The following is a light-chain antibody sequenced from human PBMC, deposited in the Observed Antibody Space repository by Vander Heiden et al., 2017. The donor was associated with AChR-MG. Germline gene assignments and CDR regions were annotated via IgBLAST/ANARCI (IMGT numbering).Light chain of an antibody. CDR3: QQEDGSPWT. V-gene: IGKV4-1*01. CDR1: QSVLYSSNNKDY. CDR2: WAS. Sequence: DIVMTQSPDSLAVSLGEKDTINCKSSQSVLYSSNNKDYLAWYQQKPGQPPKLLMYWASTRESGVPDRFSGRGSGTDFTLTISSLQGEDVAIYYCQQEDGSPWTFGQGTKVEIK. J-gene: IGKJ1*01.